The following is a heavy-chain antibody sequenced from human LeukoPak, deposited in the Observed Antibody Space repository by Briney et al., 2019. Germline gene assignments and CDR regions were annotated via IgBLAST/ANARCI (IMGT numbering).Heavy chain of an antibody. Sequence: TGGSLRLSCAASGFTFSSYGMHWVRQAPGKGLEWVAVIWYDGSNKYYADSVKGRFTISRDNSKNTLYLQMNSLRAEDTAVYYCARVWGNSNYDYYYCGMDVWGQGTTVTVSS. D-gene: IGHD4-11*01. CDR2: IWYDGSNK. CDR1: GFTFSSYG. V-gene: IGHV3-33*01. CDR3: ARVWGNSNYDYYYCGMDV. J-gene: IGHJ6*02.